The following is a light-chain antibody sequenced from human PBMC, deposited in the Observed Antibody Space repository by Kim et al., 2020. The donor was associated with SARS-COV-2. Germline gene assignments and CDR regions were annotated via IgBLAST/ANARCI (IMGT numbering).Light chain of an antibody. J-gene: IGLJ2*01. CDR2: QDR. Sequence: VCPGQTGSSTCSGDEWGDKYACWYQQKPGQYPVLFINQDRKRPSGIPVRFSGSNSGNTATLTISGTQAMDEADYYCQAWDSSTVVFGGGTQLTVL. CDR1: EWGDKY. CDR3: QAWDSSTVV. V-gene: IGLV3-1*01.